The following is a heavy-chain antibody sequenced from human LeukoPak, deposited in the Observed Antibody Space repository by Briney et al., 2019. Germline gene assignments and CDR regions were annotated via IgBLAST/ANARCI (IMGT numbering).Heavy chain of an antibody. Sequence: GMSLRLSCEGSGFTFSSYGMHWVRQAPGKGLEWVAVIWYDGSKEYYADSVKGRFTISRDNSKNTLYLQMNSLRAEDTAVCYCVRFRDTHFDYWGQGTLVTVSS. CDR1: GFTFSSYG. D-gene: IGHD3-9*01. J-gene: IGHJ4*02. CDR2: IWYDGSKE. CDR3: VRFRDTHFDY. V-gene: IGHV3-33*01.